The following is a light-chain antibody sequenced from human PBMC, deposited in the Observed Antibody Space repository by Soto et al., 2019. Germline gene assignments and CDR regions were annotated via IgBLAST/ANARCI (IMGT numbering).Light chain of an antibody. Sequence: EIVLTQSPGTLSLSPGERATLSCRASQSVTNNYLAWYQQKPGQAPRLLIYAISSRATGIPDRFSGSGSGTDFTLTISRLEPEDFAVYYCQQFANSVYTFGQGTKGEIK. CDR1: QSVTNNY. CDR2: AIS. CDR3: QQFANSVYT. V-gene: IGKV3-20*01. J-gene: IGKJ2*01.